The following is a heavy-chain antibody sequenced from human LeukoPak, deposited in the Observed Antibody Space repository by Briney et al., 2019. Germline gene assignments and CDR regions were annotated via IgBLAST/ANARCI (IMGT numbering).Heavy chain of an antibody. CDR1: GGSISSYY. D-gene: IGHD3-22*01. Sequence: SETLSLTCTVSGGSISSYYWSWIRQPPGKGLEWIGSIYHSGSTYYNPSLKSRVTISVDTSKNQFSLKLSSVTAAGTAVYYCARASRRGNYYDSSGLFFDYWGQGTLVTVSS. CDR3: ARASRRGNYYDSSGLFFDY. V-gene: IGHV4-59*08. CDR2: IYHSGST. J-gene: IGHJ4*02.